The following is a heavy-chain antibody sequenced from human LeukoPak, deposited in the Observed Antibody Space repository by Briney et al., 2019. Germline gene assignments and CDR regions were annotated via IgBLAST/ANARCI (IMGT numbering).Heavy chain of an antibody. J-gene: IGHJ4*02. CDR3: ARGRVAYSAYYFDY. CDR2: IYYTGNT. Sequence: PSETLSLXCTVSGDSITNYFWSWIRQPPGKGLEWIGYIYYTGNTNYKPSLKSRVTISVDTSTNRFSLRLRSVTAADTAVYYCARGRVAYSAYYFDYWGRGTLVTVSS. V-gene: IGHV4-59*01. D-gene: IGHD2-15*01. CDR1: GDSITNYF.